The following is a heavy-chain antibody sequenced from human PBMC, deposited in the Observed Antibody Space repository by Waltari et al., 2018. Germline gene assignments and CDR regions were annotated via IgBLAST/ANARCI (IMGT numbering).Heavy chain of an antibody. J-gene: IGHJ3*02. CDR2: IYTSGST. Sequence: QVQLQESGPGLVKPSQTLSLTCTVSGGSISSGSYYWSWIRQPAGKGLEWIGRIYTSGSTNYNPSLKSRVTISVDTSKNQFSLKLSSVTAADTAVYYCARASERTYYYDSSGTYAFDIWGQGTMVTVSS. V-gene: IGHV4-61*02. D-gene: IGHD3-22*01. CDR1: GGSISSGSYY. CDR3: ARASERTYYYDSSGTYAFDI.